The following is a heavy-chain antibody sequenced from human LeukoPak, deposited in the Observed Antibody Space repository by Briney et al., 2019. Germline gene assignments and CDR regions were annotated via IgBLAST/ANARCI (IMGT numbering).Heavy chain of an antibody. D-gene: IGHD5-18*01. V-gene: IGHV4-4*07. CDR1: GGSISSYY. J-gene: IGHJ6*03. CDR2: IYTSGST. Sequence: SETLSLTCTVSGGSISSYYWSWIRQPAGKGLEWIGRIYTSGSTNYNPSLKSRVTMSVDTSKNQFSLKLSSVTAADTAVYYCARGYSYGYNYYYYMDVWGKGTTVTISS. CDR3: ARGYSYGYNYYYYMDV.